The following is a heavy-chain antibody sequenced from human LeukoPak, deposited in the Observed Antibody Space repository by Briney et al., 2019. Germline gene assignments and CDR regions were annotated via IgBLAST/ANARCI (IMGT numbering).Heavy chain of an antibody. V-gene: IGHV3-9*01. D-gene: IGHD3-22*01. CDR1: GFTLDDYA. J-gene: IGHJ4*02. Sequence: PGGSLRLSCAASGFTLDDYAMHWVRQAPGKGLEWVSGISWNSGSIGYADSVKGRFTISRDNAKNSLYLQMNSLRAEDTAVYYCARGAHYYDSSGSFGYWGQGTLVTVCS. CDR3: ARGAHYYDSSGSFGY. CDR2: ISWNSGSI.